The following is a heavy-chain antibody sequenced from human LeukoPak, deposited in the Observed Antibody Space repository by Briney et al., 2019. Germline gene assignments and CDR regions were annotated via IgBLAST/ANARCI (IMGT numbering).Heavy chain of an antibody. CDR3: ARDSEAAAGTAAFDY. V-gene: IGHV1-8*01. CDR2: MNPNSGNT. CDR1: GYTFTSYD. D-gene: IGHD6-13*01. J-gene: IGHJ4*02. Sequence: ASVKVSCKASGYTFTSYDINWVRQATGQGLEWMGWMNPNSGNTGYAQKFQGRVTMTTDTSTSTAYMELRSLRSDDTAVYYCARDSEAAAGTAAFDYWGQGTLVTVSS.